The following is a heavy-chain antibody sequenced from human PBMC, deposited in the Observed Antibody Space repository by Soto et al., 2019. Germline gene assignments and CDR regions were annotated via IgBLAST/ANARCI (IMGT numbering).Heavy chain of an antibody. D-gene: IGHD6-19*01. CDR1: GGSISSSNW. CDR3: ARGGAVARWFDP. Sequence: QVQLQESGPGLVKPSGTLSLTCAVSGGSISSSNWWSWVRQPPGKGLEWIGEISHSGSTNYNPSLKSRGTIAVDKSKNQFSLKLSSVTAADTAVYYCARGGAVARWFDPWGQGTLVTVSS. CDR2: ISHSGST. J-gene: IGHJ5*02. V-gene: IGHV4-4*02.